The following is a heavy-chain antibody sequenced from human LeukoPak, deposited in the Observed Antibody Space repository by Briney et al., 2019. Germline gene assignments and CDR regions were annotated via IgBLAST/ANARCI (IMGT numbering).Heavy chain of an antibody. J-gene: IGHJ4*02. CDR3: ARGRITIFGVVNGWDY. CDR2: INPNSGGA. Sequence: ASVKVSCKASGYTFTSYDINWVRQATGQGLEWMGWINPNSGGANYAQKFQGRVTMTRDTSISTVYMELSRLRSDDTAVYYCARGRITIFGVVNGWDYWGQGTLVTVSS. CDR1: GYTFTSYD. V-gene: IGHV1-2*02. D-gene: IGHD3-3*01.